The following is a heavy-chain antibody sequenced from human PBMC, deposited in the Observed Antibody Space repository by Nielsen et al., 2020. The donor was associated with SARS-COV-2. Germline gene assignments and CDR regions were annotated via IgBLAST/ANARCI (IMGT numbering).Heavy chain of an antibody. D-gene: IGHD6-6*01. J-gene: IGHJ4*02. CDR3: ARPVREYSSSSVLVY. Sequence: KVSCKGSGYSFTSYWIGWVRQMPGKGLEWMGIIYPGDSDTRYSPSFQGQVTISADKSISTAYLQWSSLKASDTAMYYCARPVREYSSSSVLVYWGQGTLVTVSS. V-gene: IGHV5-51*01. CDR2: IYPGDSDT. CDR1: GYSFTSYW.